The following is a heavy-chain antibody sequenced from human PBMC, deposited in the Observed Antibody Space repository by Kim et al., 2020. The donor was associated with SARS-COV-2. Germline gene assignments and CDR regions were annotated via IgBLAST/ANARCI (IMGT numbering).Heavy chain of an antibody. CDR1: GLTVSSNY. J-gene: IGHJ4*02. V-gene: IGHV3-53*01. Sequence: GGSLRLSCTASGLTVSSNYMTWVRQAPGKGLEWVSVIFFAGGTYYADTVKGRFTISRDNSKTTVYLQMNSLRAEDTAVYYCARGSRPRREFDFWGQGTLVTVSS. D-gene: IGHD6-25*01. CDR3: ARGSRPRREFDF. CDR2: IFFAGGT.